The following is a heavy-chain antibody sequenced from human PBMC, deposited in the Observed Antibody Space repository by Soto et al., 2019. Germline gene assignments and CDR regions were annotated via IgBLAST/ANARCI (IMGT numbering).Heavy chain of an antibody. J-gene: IGHJ3*02. V-gene: IGHV1-18*01. Sequence: ASVKVSSKASGYTFTSCCISWVRHDPGQGLEWMGWISAYNGNTNYAQKLQGGVTMTTDTSTSTAYMELRSLRSDDTAVYYCAREAFGDYDDAFDIWGQGTMVTVSS. CDR2: ISAYNGNT. CDR3: AREAFGDYDDAFDI. D-gene: IGHD4-17*01. CDR1: GYTFTSCC.